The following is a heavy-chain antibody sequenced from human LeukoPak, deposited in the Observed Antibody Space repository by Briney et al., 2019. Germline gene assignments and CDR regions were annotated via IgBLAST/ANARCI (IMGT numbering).Heavy chain of an antibody. V-gene: IGHV3-15*07. Sequence: GGSLRLSCAASGFTCSNAWMNWVRQAPGKGLEWVGRIKSKTDGGTTDYAAPVKGRFTISRDDSKNTLYLQMNSVKTEDTAVYYCTSHGSYSGSYSIYWGQGTLVTVSS. CDR3: TSHGSYSGSYSIY. D-gene: IGHD1-26*01. J-gene: IGHJ4*02. CDR1: GFTCSNAW. CDR2: IKSKTDGGTT.